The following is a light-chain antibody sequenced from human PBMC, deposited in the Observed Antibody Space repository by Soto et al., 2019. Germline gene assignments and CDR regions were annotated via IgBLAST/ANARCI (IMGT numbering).Light chain of an antibody. V-gene: IGKV1-5*03. CDR1: QNINNW. J-gene: IGKJ1*01. Sequence: DIQMTQSPSTLPASVGDRAPITCRASQNINNWLAWYQKKPGKGPSLLIYKASNLESGVSSRFSGSGSGTEFNLTISRLQPDDIGTYYCQQKNRYPWTFGQGTKVDIK. CDR3: QQKNRYPWT. CDR2: KAS.